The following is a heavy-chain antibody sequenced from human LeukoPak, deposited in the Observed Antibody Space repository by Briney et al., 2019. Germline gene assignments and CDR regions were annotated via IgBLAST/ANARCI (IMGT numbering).Heavy chain of an antibody. Sequence: ASVKVSCKASGYTFTSYGISWVRQAPGQGLEWMGWISAYNGNTNYAQKLQGRVTMTTDTSTSTAYMELRSLRSDDTAVYYCARDIGDIVVVPAAVNDASDIWGQGTMVTVSS. CDR1: GYTFTSYG. V-gene: IGHV1-18*01. D-gene: IGHD2-2*01. J-gene: IGHJ3*02. CDR3: ARDIGDIVVVPAAVNDASDI. CDR2: ISAYNGNT.